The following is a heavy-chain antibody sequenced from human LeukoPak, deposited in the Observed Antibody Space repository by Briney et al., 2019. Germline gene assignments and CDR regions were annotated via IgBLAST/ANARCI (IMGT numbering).Heavy chain of an antibody. CDR2: IKQDGSKK. J-gene: IGHJ4*02. D-gene: IGHD5-24*01. CDR3: TRVGYIDEGIDY. V-gene: IGHV3-7*04. Sequence: GGSLRLSCVASGFTFGKYWMSWVRQAPGKGLEWVANIKQDGSKKSYVDSVKGRFTISRDNAKNSLYLQMNSLRAEDTAIYYCTRVGYIDEGIDYWGQGTLVTVSS. CDR1: GFTFGKYW.